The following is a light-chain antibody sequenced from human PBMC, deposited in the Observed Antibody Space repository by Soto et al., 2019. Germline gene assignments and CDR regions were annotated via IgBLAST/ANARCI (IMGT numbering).Light chain of an antibody. CDR1: QSISSY. Sequence: DIQMTQSPSSLSASVGDRVTITCRASQSISSYLNWYQQKPGKAPKLLIYAASSLLSGVPSRFSGSGSGTDFTLTITSLQPEDFATYYCQQSHSIPWTFGQGTKVDI. V-gene: IGKV1-39*01. CDR3: QQSHSIPWT. CDR2: AAS. J-gene: IGKJ1*01.